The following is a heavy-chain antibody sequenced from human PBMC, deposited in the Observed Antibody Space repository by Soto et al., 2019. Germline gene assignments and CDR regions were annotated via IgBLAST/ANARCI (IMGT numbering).Heavy chain of an antibody. CDR1: GGSISSSSYY. V-gene: IGHV4-39*01. CDR2: IYYSGST. D-gene: IGHD5-18*01. J-gene: IGHJ4*02. CDR3: ARYSDTAIVTVHY. Sequence: PSETLSLTCTVSGGSISSSSYYWGWIRQPPGKGLEWIGSIYYSGSTYYNPSLKSRVTISVDTSKNQFSLKLSSVTAADTAVYYCARYSDTAIVTVHYWGQGTLVTVSS.